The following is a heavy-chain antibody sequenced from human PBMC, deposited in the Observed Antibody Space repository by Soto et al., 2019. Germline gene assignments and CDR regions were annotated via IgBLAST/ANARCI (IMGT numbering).Heavy chain of an antibody. Sequence: GGSLRLSCAASGFTFDDYTMHWVRQAPGKGLEWVSLISWDGGSTYYADSVKGRFTISRDNSKNSLYLQMNSLRTEDTALYYCAKETSYDILTGSMDVWGQGTTVTVSS. J-gene: IGHJ6*02. CDR1: GFTFDDYT. D-gene: IGHD3-9*01. CDR2: ISWDGGST. V-gene: IGHV3-43*01. CDR3: AKETSYDILTGSMDV.